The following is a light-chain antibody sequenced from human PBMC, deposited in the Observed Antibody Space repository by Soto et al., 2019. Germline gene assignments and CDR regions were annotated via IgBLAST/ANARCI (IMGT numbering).Light chain of an antibody. V-gene: IGLV2-11*01. CDR2: DVS. J-gene: IGLJ1*01. Sequence: QSVLTQPRSVSGSPGQSVTISCTGTSSDVGGYNYVSWYQQYPGKAPKLIIYDVSKRPSGVPDRFSGSKSGNTASLTISGLQAEDEADYYCNSFTTTSTYVFGTGTKVTVL. CDR3: NSFTTTSTYV. CDR1: SSDVGGYNY.